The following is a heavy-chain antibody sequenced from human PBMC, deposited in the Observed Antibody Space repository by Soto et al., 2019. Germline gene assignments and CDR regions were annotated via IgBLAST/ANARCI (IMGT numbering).Heavy chain of an antibody. CDR3: ARRNGDYGDY. V-gene: IGHV4-59*01. J-gene: IGHJ4*02. D-gene: IGHD4-17*01. Sequence: PSETLSLTCSVSGGSIGSYYWSWIRQPPGKGLEWIGYIYYSGSTNYNPSLKSRVTISVDTSKNQFSLKLSSVTAADTAVYYCARRNGDYGDYGSQGTLVPVSS. CDR1: GGSIGSYY. CDR2: IYYSGST.